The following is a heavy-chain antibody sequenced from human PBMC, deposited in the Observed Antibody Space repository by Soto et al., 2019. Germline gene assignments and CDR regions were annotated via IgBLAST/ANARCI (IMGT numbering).Heavy chain of an antibody. CDR2: IIPIFGTA. Sequence: SVKVSCKASGGTFSSYAISWVRQAPGQGLEWMGGIIPIFGTADYAQKFQGRVTMTRNTSISTAYMELSSLRSEDTAVYYCARGRGGCSGGSCYRYDAFDICGQGTMVTVSS. J-gene: IGHJ3*02. CDR1: GGTFSSYA. CDR3: ARGRGGCSGGSCYRYDAFDI. D-gene: IGHD2-15*01. V-gene: IGHV1-69*05.